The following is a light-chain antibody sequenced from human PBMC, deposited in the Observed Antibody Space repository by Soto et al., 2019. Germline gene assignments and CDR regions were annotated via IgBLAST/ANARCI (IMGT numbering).Light chain of an antibody. CDR1: QSVSSN. V-gene: IGKV3-15*01. J-gene: IGKJ1*01. Sequence: EIVMTQSPATLSVSPGERATLSCRASQSVSSNLAWYQQKPGQAPRLLMYGASTRATGIPDRFSGSGSGTEFTFTISSLQSEDFAVYYCQQHNNWPPWTFGQGTKVEIK. CDR3: QQHNNWPPWT. CDR2: GAS.